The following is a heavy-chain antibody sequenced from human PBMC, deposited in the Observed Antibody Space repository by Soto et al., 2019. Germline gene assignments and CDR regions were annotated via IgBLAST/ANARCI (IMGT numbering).Heavy chain of an antibody. CDR3: ARASKGTIYSPHAFDI. CDR1: GFAVSSNY. Sequence: VGSLSLSCSGSGFAVSSNYMSWVRQAPGKGLEWVSLIYSGGTTYYADSVKGRFTISRDNSKNTLYLQMNSLRAEDTAVYYCARASKGTIYSPHAFDIWGQGTMVTVSS. V-gene: IGHV3-53*01. CDR2: IYSGGTT. J-gene: IGHJ3*02. D-gene: IGHD2-21*01.